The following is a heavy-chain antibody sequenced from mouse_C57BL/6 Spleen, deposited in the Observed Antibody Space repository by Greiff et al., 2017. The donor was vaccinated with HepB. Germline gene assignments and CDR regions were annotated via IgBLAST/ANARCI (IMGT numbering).Heavy chain of an antibody. D-gene: IGHD1-1*01. V-gene: IGHV1-5*01. Sequence: DVKLQESGTVLARPGASVKMSCKTSGYTFTSYWMHWVKQRPGQGLEWVGAIYPGNSDTSYNQKFKGKAKLTAVTSASTAYMELSSLTNEDSAVYYCTKGYYGSSLDYWGQGTTLTVSS. J-gene: IGHJ2*01. CDR3: TKGYYGSSLDY. CDR2: IYPGNSDT. CDR1: GYTFTSYW.